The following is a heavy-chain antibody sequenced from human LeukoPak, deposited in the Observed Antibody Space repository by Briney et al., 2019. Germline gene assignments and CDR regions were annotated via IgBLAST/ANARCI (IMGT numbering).Heavy chain of an antibody. CDR1: GFTFSNAW. V-gene: IGHV3-15*01. CDR2: IKSKTDGGTT. J-gene: IGHJ4*02. Sequence: PGGSLRLSCAASGFTFSNAWMSWVRQAPGKGLEWVGRIKSKTDGGTTDYAAPVKGRFTISRDDSKNTLYLQMNSLKTEDTAVYYCTTIYDSSGYCVYWGQGTLVTASS. CDR3: TTIYDSSGYCVY. D-gene: IGHD3-22*01.